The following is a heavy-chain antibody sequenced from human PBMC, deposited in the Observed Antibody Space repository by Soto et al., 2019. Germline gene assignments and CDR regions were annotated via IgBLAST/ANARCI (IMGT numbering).Heavy chain of an antibody. J-gene: IGHJ4*02. CDR2: INHSGST. Sequence: PSETLSLTCAVYGGSFSGYYWSWIRQPPGKGLEWIGEINHSGSTNYNPSLKSRVTISVDTSKNQFSLKLSSVTAADTAVYYCARGENVLRYFDWLPFDYWGQGTLVTVSS. CDR3: ARGENVLRYFDWLPFDY. CDR1: GGSFSGYY. V-gene: IGHV4-34*01. D-gene: IGHD3-9*01.